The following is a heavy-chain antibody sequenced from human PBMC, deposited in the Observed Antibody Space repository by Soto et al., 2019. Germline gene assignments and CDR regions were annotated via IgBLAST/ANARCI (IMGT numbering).Heavy chain of an antibody. CDR3: PHSKPSAMRYYLDY. J-gene: IGHJ4*02. CDR2: LYWDDDK. V-gene: IGHV2-5*02. CDR1: GFSLSTTRVG. Sequence: QITLKESGPTLVKPTQTLTLTCTFSGFSLSTTRVGVGWIRQPPGEALEWLALLYWDDDKLYSPSLKRRLTTPKETPKTQGVLTLPTMDPVETATYTCPHSKPSAMRYYLDYWGQGPRVTVSS.